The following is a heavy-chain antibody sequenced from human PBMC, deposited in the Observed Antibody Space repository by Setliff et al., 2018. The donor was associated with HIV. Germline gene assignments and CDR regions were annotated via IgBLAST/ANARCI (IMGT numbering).Heavy chain of an antibody. CDR1: GYTFTDYY. CDR3: ARDGGGPGDYYYYYMDV. Sequence: ASVKVSCKASGYTFTDYYMHWVRQAPGQGLAWMGWIDPKSGGTNSALKFQGRVTMTRDTSISTAYMELSRLRSDDTAVYYCARDGGGPGDYYYYYMDVWAKGTTVTVSS. CDR2: IDPKSGGT. J-gene: IGHJ6*03. V-gene: IGHV1-2*02. D-gene: IGHD3-16*01.